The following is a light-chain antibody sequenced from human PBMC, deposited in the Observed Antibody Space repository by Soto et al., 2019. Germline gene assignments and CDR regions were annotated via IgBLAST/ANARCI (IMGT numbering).Light chain of an antibody. CDR3: SSFTSRHTYV. CDR1: SSVIGGYNY. V-gene: IGLV2-14*01. J-gene: IGLJ1*01. CDR2: DVS. Sequence: QAASVSGSPGQSTTISCTGTSSVIGGYNYVSWYQQLPGEAPKLIIYDVSDRPSGVSTRFSGSKSGNTASLTISGLQAEDEGDYYCSSFTSRHTYVFGTGTKVTVL.